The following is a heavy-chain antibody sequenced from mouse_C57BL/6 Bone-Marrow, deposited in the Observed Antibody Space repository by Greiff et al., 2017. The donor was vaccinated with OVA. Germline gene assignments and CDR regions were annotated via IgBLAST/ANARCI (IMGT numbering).Heavy chain of an antibody. J-gene: IGHJ3*01. V-gene: IGHV1-64*01. D-gene: IGHD2-5*01. CDR2: IHPNSGST. CDR3: ARSDYSNFPFAY. CDR1: GYTFTSYW. Sequence: VQLQQPGAELVKPGASVKLSCKASGYTFTSYWMHWVKQRPGQGLEWIGMIHPNSGSTNYNEKFKSKATLTVDKSSSTAYMQLSSLTSEDSAVYDCARSDYSNFPFAYWGQGTLVTVSA.